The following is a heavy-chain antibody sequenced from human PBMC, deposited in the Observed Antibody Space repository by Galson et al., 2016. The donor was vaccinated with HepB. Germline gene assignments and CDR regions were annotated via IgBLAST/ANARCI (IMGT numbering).Heavy chain of an antibody. CDR2: IYYSGYT. CDR1: GGSISDYY. J-gene: IGHJ4*02. D-gene: IGHD3-22*01. V-gene: IGHV4-59*01. Sequence: SETLSLTCIISGGSISDYYWTWIRQPPGKGLEWIGYIYYSGYTNYNPSLKSRVTISVDTSKNQISLKLSSVTAADTAVYYCARDGSPDYYETSGYYEGSFDYWGQGTLVTVSS. CDR3: ARDGSPDYYETSGYYEGSFDY.